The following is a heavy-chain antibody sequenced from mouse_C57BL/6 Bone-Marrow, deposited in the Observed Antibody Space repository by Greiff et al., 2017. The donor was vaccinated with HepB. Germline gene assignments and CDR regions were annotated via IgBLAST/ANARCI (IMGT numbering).Heavy chain of an antibody. CDR3: ARCPLYYYGSSYGYWYFDV. V-gene: IGHV1-64*01. CDR1: GYTFTSYW. D-gene: IGHD1-1*01. Sequence: VQLQQPGAELVKPGASVKLSCKASGYTFTSYWMHWVKQRPGQGLEWIGMIHPNSGSTNYNEKFKSKATLTVDKSSSTAYMQLSSLTSEDSAVYYCARCPLYYYGSSYGYWYFDVWGTGTTVTVSS. J-gene: IGHJ1*03. CDR2: IHPNSGST.